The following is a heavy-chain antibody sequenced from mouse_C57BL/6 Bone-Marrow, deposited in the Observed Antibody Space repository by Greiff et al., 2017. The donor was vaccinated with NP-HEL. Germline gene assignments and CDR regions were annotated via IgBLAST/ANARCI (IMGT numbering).Heavy chain of an antibody. J-gene: IGHJ1*03. Sequence: QVQLQQPGAELVRPGTSVKLSCKASGYTFTSYWMHWVKQRPGQGLEWIGVIDPSDSYTNYNQKFKGKATLTVETSSSTAYMQLSSLTSEDSAVYYCARHYGSWYFDVWGTGTTVTVSS. CDR1: GYTFTSYW. D-gene: IGHD1-1*01. CDR3: ARHYGSWYFDV. V-gene: IGHV1-59*01. CDR2: IDPSDSYT.